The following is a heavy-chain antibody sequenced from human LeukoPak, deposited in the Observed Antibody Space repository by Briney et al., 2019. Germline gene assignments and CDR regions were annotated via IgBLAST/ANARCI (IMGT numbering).Heavy chain of an antibody. D-gene: IGHD3-22*01. Sequence: PSETLSLTCTISSGSIRSSSYYWGWIRQPPGKGLEWIADIYYSGSTYYNPSLKSRVSISIDTSNNHFSLRLSSVTAADTALYYCARRRYYDSTGYLDWGQGTLVTVSS. V-gene: IGHV4-39*02. J-gene: IGHJ1*01. CDR1: SGSIRSSSYY. CDR2: IYYSGST. CDR3: ARRRYYDSTGYLD.